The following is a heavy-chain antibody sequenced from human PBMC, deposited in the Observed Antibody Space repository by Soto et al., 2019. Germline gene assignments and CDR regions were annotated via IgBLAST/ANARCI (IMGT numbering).Heavy chain of an antibody. Sequence: GGSLRLSCAASGFTFSSYAMSWVRQAPGKGLEWVSAISGSGGSTYYADSVKGRFTISRDNSKNTLYLQMNGLRAEDTAVHYCAKDRHYYDSSGYYSFDYWGQGTLVTVSS. CDR3: AKDRHYYDSSGYYSFDY. V-gene: IGHV3-23*01. CDR1: GFTFSSYA. CDR2: ISGSGGST. D-gene: IGHD3-22*01. J-gene: IGHJ4*02.